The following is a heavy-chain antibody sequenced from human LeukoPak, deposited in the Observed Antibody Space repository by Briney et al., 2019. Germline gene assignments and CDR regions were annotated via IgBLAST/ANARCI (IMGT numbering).Heavy chain of an antibody. D-gene: IGHD3-3*01. CDR3: AKGPGITIFGVVDY. CDR2: ISWNSGSI. CDR1: GFIFDDYA. Sequence: GGSLSLSCAASGFIFDDYAMHWVRHAPGKGLEWVLGISWNSGSIGYADSVKGRFTISRDNAKNSLYLQMNSLRAEDTALYYCAKGPGITIFGVVDYWGQGTLVTVSS. J-gene: IGHJ4*02. V-gene: IGHV3-9*01.